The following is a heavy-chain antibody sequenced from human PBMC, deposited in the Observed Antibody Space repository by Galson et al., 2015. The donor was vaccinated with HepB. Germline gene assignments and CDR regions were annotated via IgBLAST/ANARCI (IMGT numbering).Heavy chain of an antibody. CDR3: AASLGDLRFGGVIGPFDY. Sequence: SVKVSCKASGYTFTSYAMNWVRQAPGQGLEWMGWINTNTGNPTYAQGFTGRFVFSLDTSVSTAYLQISSLKAEDTAVYYCAASLGDLRFGGVIGPFDYWGQGTLVTVSS. D-gene: IGHD3-16*02. CDR1: GYTFTSYA. V-gene: IGHV7-4-1*02. CDR2: INTNTGNP. J-gene: IGHJ4*02.